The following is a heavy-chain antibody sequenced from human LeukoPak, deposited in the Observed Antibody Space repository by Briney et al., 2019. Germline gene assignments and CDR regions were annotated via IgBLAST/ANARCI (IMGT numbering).Heavy chain of an antibody. CDR1: GGSISSGGYY. Sequence: PSQTLSLTCTVSGGSISSGGYYWSWIRQHPGKGLEWIGYIYYSGSTYYNPSLKSPVTISVDTSKNQFSLKLSSVTAADTAVYYCARVGIVVPAAMSPLYYGMDVWGQGTTVTVSS. D-gene: IGHD2-2*01. J-gene: IGHJ6*02. CDR3: ARVGIVVPAAMSPLYYGMDV. V-gene: IGHV4-31*01. CDR2: IYYSGST.